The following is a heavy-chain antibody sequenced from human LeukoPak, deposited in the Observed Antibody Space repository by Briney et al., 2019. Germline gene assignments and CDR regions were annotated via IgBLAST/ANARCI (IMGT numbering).Heavy chain of an antibody. V-gene: IGHV3-23*01. Sequence: GGSLRLSCAASGFTFSGFAMSWVRQAPGKGLEWVSTITGSAVATYYADSVKGRFTISRDNSKNTVYLQVNSLRAEDTAVYYCAKDRWAAADYYFDYWGQGTLVTVSS. D-gene: IGHD6-13*01. CDR3: AKDRWAAADYYFDY. J-gene: IGHJ4*02. CDR2: ITGSAVAT. CDR1: GFTFSGFA.